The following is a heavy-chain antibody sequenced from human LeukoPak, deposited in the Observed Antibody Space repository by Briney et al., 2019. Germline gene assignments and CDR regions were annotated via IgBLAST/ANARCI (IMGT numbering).Heavy chain of an antibody. CDR1: GFAISGNY. CDR2: IYNDDTT. CDR3: VALYDT. D-gene: IGHD2-15*01. Sequence: GGSLRLSCAPSGFAISGNYMGWVRQAPGKGLEWASIIYNDDTTYYADSVKGRFTISRDTSKNTLYLQMNGLRAEDTAAYYCVALYDTWGQGTLVTVSS. J-gene: IGHJ5*02. V-gene: IGHV3-66*01.